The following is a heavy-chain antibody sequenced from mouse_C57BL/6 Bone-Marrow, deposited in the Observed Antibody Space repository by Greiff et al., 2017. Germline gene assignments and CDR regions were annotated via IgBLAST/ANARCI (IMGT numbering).Heavy chain of an antibody. CDR2: ISGGGGNT. CDR3: AGHEPYGTLFAY. D-gene: IGHD1-1*01. CDR1: GFTFSSYT. V-gene: IGHV5-9*01. J-gene: IGHJ3*01. Sequence: EVHLVESGGGLVKPGGSLKLSCAASGFTFSSYTMSWVRQTPEKRLEWVATISGGGGNTYYPDSVKGRFTISRDNAKNTRYLQMSSLRSEDTALYYCAGHEPYGTLFAYWGQGTLVTVSA.